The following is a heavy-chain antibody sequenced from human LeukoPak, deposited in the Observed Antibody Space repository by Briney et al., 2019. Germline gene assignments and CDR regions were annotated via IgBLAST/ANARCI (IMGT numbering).Heavy chain of an antibody. CDR3: ARDPPYYYGSSGDAFDI. V-gene: IGHV4-39*07. D-gene: IGHD3-22*01. J-gene: IGHJ3*02. CDR1: GDSFTSVTDY. Sequence: PSETLSLTCTVSGDSFTSVTDYWAWIRQPPGKGLEWIASGDYSGGTYYNPSLESRVAISADMSKNQISLKLTSVTGADTAVYYCARDPPYYYGSSGDAFDIWGQGTMVTVSS. CDR2: GDYSGGT.